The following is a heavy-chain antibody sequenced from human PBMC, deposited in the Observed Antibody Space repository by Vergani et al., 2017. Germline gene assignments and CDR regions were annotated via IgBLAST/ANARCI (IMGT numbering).Heavy chain of an antibody. D-gene: IGHD6-19*01. V-gene: IGHV4-34*01. CDR3: ARGLAVAGIYYLDY. CDR2: INHSGST. Sequence: QVQLQQWGAGLLKPSETLSLTCAVYGGSFSSYYWSWIRQPPWKGLEWIGEINHSGSTNYNPSLKSRVTISVDTSKNQFSLKLSSVTAADTAVYYCARGLAVAGIYYLDYWGQGTLVTVSS. J-gene: IGHJ4*02. CDR1: GGSFSSYY.